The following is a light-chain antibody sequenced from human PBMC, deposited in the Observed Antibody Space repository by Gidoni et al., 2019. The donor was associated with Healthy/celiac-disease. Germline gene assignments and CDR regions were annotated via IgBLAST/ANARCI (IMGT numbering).Light chain of an antibody. Sequence: IRMTQSPSSFSASTGDRVTITCRASQGISSYLAWYQQKPGKAPKLLIYAASTLQSGVPSRFSGSGSGTEFTITISCLQSEDFATYYCQQYYSYPYTFGQGTKLEIK. J-gene: IGKJ2*01. CDR2: AAS. CDR1: QGISSY. CDR3: QQYYSYPYT. V-gene: IGKV1-8*01.